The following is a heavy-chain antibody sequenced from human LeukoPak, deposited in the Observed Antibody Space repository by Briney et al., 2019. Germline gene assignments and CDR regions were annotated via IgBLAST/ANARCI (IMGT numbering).Heavy chain of an antibody. CDR2: IYYSGST. D-gene: IGHD3-3*01. CDR3: ASPYYDFWSGYPYLTRASDI. Sequence: SETLSLTCTVSGGSISSSSYYWGWIRQPPGKGLEWIGSIYYSGSTYYNPSLKSRVTISVDTSKNQFSLKLSSVTAADTAVYYCASPYYDFWSGYPYLTRASDIWGQGTMVTVSS. J-gene: IGHJ3*02. V-gene: IGHV4-39*07. CDR1: GGSISSSSYY.